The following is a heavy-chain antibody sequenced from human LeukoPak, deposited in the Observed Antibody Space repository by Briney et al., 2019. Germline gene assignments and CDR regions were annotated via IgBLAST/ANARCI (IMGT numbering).Heavy chain of an antibody. CDR2: INPHSGVT. Sequence: GASVKVSCKASGFTFSGYYIHWVRQAPGQGLEWRGYINPHSGVTSFPQKFQGRVTLSTDTSISAAYMELSSLISDDTAMYYCVREGNEVLTKNFDHWGQGALVTVSS. J-gene: IGHJ4*02. V-gene: IGHV1-2*02. CDR3: VREGNEVLTKNFDH. CDR1: GFTFSGYY. D-gene: IGHD4/OR15-4a*01.